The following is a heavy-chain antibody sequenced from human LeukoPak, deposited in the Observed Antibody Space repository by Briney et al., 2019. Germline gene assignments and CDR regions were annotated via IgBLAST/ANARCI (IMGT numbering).Heavy chain of an antibody. CDR3: ARGFGYDFADY. CDR2: ITLYSDTT. CDR1: GGSISSGDHY. D-gene: IGHD2-2*01. Sequence: ASETLSLTCSVSGGSISSGDHYWTWIRQPPGGGLEWMGFITLYSDTTSYNPSLKSRLMISIDTPKNQFSLTLTSVTAADTAVYFCARGFGYDFADYWGQGILVTVSS. J-gene: IGHJ4*02. V-gene: IGHV4-30-4*01.